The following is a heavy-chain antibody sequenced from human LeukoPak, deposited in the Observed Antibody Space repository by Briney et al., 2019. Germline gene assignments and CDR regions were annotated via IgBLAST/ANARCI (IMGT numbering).Heavy chain of an antibody. CDR3: ASDPSDY. D-gene: IGHD5-12*01. CDR1: GGSISSSSYY. V-gene: IGHV4-39*07. CDR2: IYYSGST. Sequence: PSETLSLTCTVSGGSISSSSYYWGWIRQPPGKGLEWIGSIYYSGSTYYNPSLKSRVTISVDTSKNQFSLKLSSVTAADTAVYYCASDPSDYWGQGTLVTVPS. J-gene: IGHJ4*02.